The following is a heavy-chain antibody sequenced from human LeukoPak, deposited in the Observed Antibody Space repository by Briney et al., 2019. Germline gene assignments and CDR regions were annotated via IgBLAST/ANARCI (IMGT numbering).Heavy chain of an antibody. J-gene: IGHJ4*02. CDR2: IYPGDSDT. CDR3: ARLYRYGDRLDY. V-gene: IGHV5-51*01. D-gene: IGHD4-17*01. CDR1: GYSLTSYW. Sequence: GESLQISCKGSGYSLTSYWIGCVRRIPGTRLEWMGIIYPGDSDTRYSPSFQGQVTISADQSISTAYLQWSSLKASDTAMYYCARLYRYGDRLDYWGQGTLVTVSS.